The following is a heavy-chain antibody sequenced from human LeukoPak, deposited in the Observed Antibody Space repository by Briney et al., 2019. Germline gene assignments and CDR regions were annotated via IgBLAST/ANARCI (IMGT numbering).Heavy chain of an antibody. V-gene: IGHV4-34*01. CDR1: GGSFSGYY. CDR2: INHSGST. D-gene: IGHD3-22*01. J-gene: IGHJ4*02. CDR3: ARGRPNTYYYDSSGHKLHFDY. Sequence: SETLSLTCAVYGGSFSGYYWSWIRHPPGKGLELIGEINHSGSTTYNPSLKSRVTISVDTSKNQFSLKLSSVTAADTAVYYCARGRPNTYYYDSSGHKLHFDYWAQGTLVTVSS.